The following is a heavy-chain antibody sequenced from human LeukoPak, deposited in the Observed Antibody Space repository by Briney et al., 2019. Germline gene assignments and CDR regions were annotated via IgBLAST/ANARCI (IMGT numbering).Heavy chain of an antibody. Sequence: SETLSLTCAVYGGSFSGYYWSWIRQPPGKGLEWIGEINHSGSTNYNPSLKSRVTISVDTSKNQFSLKLSSVTAADTAVYYCARVSSGYWGQGTLVTVSS. CDR3: ARVSSGY. J-gene: IGHJ4*02. D-gene: IGHD6-19*01. CDR1: GGSFSGYY. V-gene: IGHV4-34*01. CDR2: INHSGST.